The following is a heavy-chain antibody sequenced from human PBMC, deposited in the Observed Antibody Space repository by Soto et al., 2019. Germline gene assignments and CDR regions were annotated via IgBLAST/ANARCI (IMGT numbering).Heavy chain of an antibody. CDR3: ARGGGWNGLYAFDI. Sequence: GGSLRLSCTASGFTVSSNYMSWVRQAPGKGLEWVSVIYSGGSTYYADSVKGRFTISRHNSKNTLYLQMNSLRAEDTAVYYCARGGGWNGLYAFDIWGQGTMVTVSS. CDR1: GFTVSSNY. CDR2: IYSGGST. V-gene: IGHV3-53*04. D-gene: IGHD1-1*01. J-gene: IGHJ3*02.